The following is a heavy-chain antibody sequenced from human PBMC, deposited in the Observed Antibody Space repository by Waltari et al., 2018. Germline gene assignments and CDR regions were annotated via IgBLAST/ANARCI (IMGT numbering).Heavy chain of an antibody. CDR1: GFTLSSYA. V-gene: IGHV3-30-3*01. CDR2: ISYDGSNK. J-gene: IGHJ6*02. Sequence: QVQLVESGGGVVQPGRSLRLSCAASGFTLSSYAMHWVRQAPGKGLEWVAVISYDGSNKYYADSVKGRFTISRDNSKNTLYLQMNSLRAEDTAVYYCARDFLGGQGTTVTVSS. CDR3: ARDFL.